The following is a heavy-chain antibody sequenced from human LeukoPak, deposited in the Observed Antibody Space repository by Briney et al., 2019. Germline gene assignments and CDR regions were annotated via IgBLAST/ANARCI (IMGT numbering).Heavy chain of an antibody. CDR2: INPSGGST. J-gene: IGHJ6*03. D-gene: IGHD3-10*01. Sequence: GASVKVSCKASGYTFTSYYMHWVRQAPGQGLEWMGIINPSGGSTSYAQKFQGRVTMTRDTSISTAYMELSRLRSDDTAVYYCARNYGSGSYYSDYYYMDVWGKGTTVTVSS. CDR1: GYTFTSYY. CDR3: ARNYGSGSYYSDYYYMDV. V-gene: IGHV1-46*01.